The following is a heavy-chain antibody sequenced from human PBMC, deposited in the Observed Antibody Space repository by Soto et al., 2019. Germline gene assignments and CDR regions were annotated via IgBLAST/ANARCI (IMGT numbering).Heavy chain of an antibody. D-gene: IGHD6-13*01. CDR2: IRSKANNFAT. CDR3: AGPGYSNSWYEDYFDY. V-gene: IGHV3-73*02. J-gene: IGHJ4*02. Sequence: EVQLVASGGGLVQPGGSLKLSCVASGFSFSAAAMHWVRQASGKGLGWVGRIRSKANNFATAYAASVNGRFTISRDDSKSTAYLQMNSLKTGDTAVYFCAGPGYSNSWYEDYFDYWGQGTLVTVSS. CDR1: GFSFSAAA.